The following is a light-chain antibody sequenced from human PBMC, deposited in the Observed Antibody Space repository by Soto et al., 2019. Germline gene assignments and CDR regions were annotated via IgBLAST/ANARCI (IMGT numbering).Light chain of an antibody. J-gene: IGLJ1*01. CDR2: DVS. CDR1: SSYVGGYNY. Sequence: QSVLTQPASVSGSPGQSITISCTGTSSYVGGYNYVSWYQQHPGKAPKLMIYDVSNRPSGVSNRFSGSKSGNTASLTISGLQTEDEAAYYCSSFKSNTTYVFGTGTKVTV. CDR3: SSFKSNTTYV. V-gene: IGLV2-14*01.